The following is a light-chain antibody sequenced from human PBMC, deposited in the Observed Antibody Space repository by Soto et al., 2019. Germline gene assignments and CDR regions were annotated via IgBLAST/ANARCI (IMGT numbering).Light chain of an antibody. V-gene: IGLV2-14*01. CDR1: TSDVFYYNS. J-gene: IGLJ1*01. CDR3: SSYTSSNTLGV. CDR2: EVS. Sequence: QSVLSQPASVSGSPGQSLTISCTGSTSDVFYYNSVAWYQLHPDKAPKLVVYEVSNRASGSSNRFSGSKSCNTASLTISGLQPEDEATYYCSSYTSSNTLGVFGTGTKVTVL.